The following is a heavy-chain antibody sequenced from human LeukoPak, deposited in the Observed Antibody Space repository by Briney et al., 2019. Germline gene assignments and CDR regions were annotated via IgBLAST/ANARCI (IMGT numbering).Heavy chain of an antibody. J-gene: IGHJ3*02. Sequence: SETLSLTCVVYGGSFSGYYWSWIRQPPGKGLEWIGEINHSGSTNYNPSLKSRVTISVDTSKNQFSLKLSSVTAADTAVYYCASTYSSSWYGAFDIWGQGTMVTVSS. CDR1: GGSFSGYY. D-gene: IGHD6-13*01. V-gene: IGHV4-34*01. CDR3: ASTYSSSWYGAFDI. CDR2: INHSGST.